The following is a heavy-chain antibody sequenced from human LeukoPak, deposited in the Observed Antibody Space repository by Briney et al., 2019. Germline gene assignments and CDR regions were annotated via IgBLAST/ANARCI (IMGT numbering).Heavy chain of an antibody. D-gene: IGHD1-26*01. CDR3: AHFKGGSFDF. J-gene: IGHJ3*01. Sequence: PSETLSLTCTVSGDSISSYYWGWIRQPPGKGLEWIGSIYYSGNTYYNPSLKSRVTISVDTSKNQFSLKLTSVTAADTAVYYCAHFKGGSFDFWGQGTMVTVSS. CDR1: GDSISSYY. CDR2: IYYSGNT. V-gene: IGHV4-59*05.